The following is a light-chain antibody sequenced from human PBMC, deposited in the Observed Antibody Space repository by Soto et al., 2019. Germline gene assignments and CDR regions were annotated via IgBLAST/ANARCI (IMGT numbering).Light chain of an antibody. Sequence: QSVLTQPPSVSGAPGQRVTISCTGSSSNIGAGYVVHWYQQLPGTAPKLLIHGNTNRPSGVPDRFSGSRSGPSASLAITGLQAEDEADYYCQSYDSSLSGSRVFGTGTKVTVL. CDR1: SSNIGAGYV. V-gene: IGLV1-40*01. J-gene: IGLJ1*01. CDR2: GNT. CDR3: QSYDSSLSGSRV.